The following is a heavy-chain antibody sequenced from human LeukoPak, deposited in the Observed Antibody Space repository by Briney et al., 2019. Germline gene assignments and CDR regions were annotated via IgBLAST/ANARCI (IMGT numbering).Heavy chain of an antibody. Sequence: SVKVSCKASGGTFSSYAISWVRQAPGQGLEWMGGIIPIFGTANYAQKFQGRVTITADESTSTAYMELSSLRSEDTAVYYCARGTPGYSDSWLDSWGQGTLVTVSS. CDR2: IIPIFGTA. D-gene: IGHD5-12*01. CDR1: GGTFSSYA. J-gene: IGHJ5*01. CDR3: ARGTPGYSDSWLDS. V-gene: IGHV1-69*13.